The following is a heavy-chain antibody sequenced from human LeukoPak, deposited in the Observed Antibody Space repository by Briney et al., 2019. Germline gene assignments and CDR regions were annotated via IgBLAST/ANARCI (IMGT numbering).Heavy chain of an antibody. CDR3: AVNDWGSSYYYYYMDV. CDR1: GGTFSSYA. D-gene: IGHD2-15*01. CDR2: IIPIFGTA. J-gene: IGHJ6*03. V-gene: IGHV1-69*06. Sequence: ASVKVSCKASGGTFSSYAISWVRQAPGQGLEWMGGIIPIFGTANYAQKFQGRVTITADKSTSTAYMELSSLRSEDTAVYYCAVNDWGSSYYYYYMDVWGKGTTVTVSS.